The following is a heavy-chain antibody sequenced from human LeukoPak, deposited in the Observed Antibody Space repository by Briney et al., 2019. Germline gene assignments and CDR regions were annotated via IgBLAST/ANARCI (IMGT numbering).Heavy chain of an antibody. D-gene: IGHD3-10*01. CDR1: GGSISSYY. J-gene: IGHJ4*02. CDR3: ARVGGSGSYSLYYFDY. Sequence: SETLSLTCTVSGGSISSYYWSWIRQPPGRGLEWIGYIYYSGSTNYNPSLKSRVTISVDTSKNQFSLKLNSVTAADTAVYYCARVGGSGSYSLYYFDYWGQGTLVTVSS. CDR2: IYYSGST. V-gene: IGHV4-59*01.